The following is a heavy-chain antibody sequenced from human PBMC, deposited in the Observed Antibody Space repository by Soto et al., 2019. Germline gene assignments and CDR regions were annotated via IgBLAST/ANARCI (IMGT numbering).Heavy chain of an antibody. D-gene: IGHD3-3*01. J-gene: IGHJ6*03. V-gene: IGHV3-15*01. CDR1: GFTFSNAW. CDR2: IKSKTDGGTT. CDR3: TTDDYPGVFLEWFDYYYYMDV. Sequence: GGSLRLSCAASGFTFSNAWMSWVRQAPGKGLEWVGRIKSKTDGGTTDYAAPVKGRFTISRDDSKNTLYLQMNSLKTEDTAVYYCTTDDYPGVFLEWFDYYYYMDVWGKGTTVTVSS.